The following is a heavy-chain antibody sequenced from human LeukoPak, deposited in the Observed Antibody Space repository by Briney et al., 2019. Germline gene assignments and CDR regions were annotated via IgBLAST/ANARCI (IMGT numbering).Heavy chain of an antibody. J-gene: IGHJ3*02. CDR2: IYHSGST. CDR1: GGSISSGGYY. CDR3: ARYIPPGFPNRPHAFDI. V-gene: IGHV4-30-2*05. Sequence: PSETLSLTCTVSGGSISSGGYYWSWIRQPPGKGLEWIGYIYHSGSTYYNPSLKSRVTISVDTSKNQFSLKLSSVTAADTAVYYCARYIPPGFPNRPHAFDIWGQGTMVTVSS. D-gene: IGHD1-14*01.